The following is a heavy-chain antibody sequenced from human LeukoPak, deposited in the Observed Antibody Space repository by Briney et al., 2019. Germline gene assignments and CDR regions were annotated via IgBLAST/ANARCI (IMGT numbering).Heavy chain of an antibody. Sequence: ASVKVSCKASGYTFTTYLIHWVRQAPGQGLEWMGELHPVTGGTNYAQKFQGRATMTRDTSTSTVYLELSSLTSEDTAVYFCARDPANGRPDAYDIGGQGTRVTVSS. D-gene: IGHD1-26*01. J-gene: IGHJ3*02. V-gene: IGHV1-46*01. CDR1: GYTFTTYL. CDR3: ARDPANGRPDAYDI. CDR2: LHPVTGGT.